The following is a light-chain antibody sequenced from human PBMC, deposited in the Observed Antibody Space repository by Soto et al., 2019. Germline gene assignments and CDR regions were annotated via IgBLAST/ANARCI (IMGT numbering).Light chain of an antibody. V-gene: IGLV2-23*01. CDR3: SSYAGRITLV. CDR1: RSDVGGYNL. J-gene: IGLJ2*01. CDR2: DDN. Sequence: QSGLTQTAPVSGSPGQSITMSCTGSRSDVGGYNLVSWYQQHPGKAPKLLISDDNKRPSGVSDRFSGSKSGNTASLTISGLQAEDEGDYYCSSYAGRITLVFGGGTKVTVL.